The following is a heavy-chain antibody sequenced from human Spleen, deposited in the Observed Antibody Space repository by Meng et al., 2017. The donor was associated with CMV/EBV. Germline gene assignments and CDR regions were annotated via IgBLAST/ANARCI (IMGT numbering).Heavy chain of an antibody. CDR1: GFTVSSNY. V-gene: IGHV3-23*01. J-gene: IGHJ4*02. CDR2: ISGSGGST. D-gene: IGHD7-27*01. CDR3: VKGWQNLGDY. Sequence: GGSLRLSCAASGFTVSSNYMSWVRQAPGKGLEWVSSISGSGGSTYSADSVKGRLTISRDNSESTLYLQMNSLTAEDTAIYYCVKGWQNLGDYWGQGTLVTVSS.